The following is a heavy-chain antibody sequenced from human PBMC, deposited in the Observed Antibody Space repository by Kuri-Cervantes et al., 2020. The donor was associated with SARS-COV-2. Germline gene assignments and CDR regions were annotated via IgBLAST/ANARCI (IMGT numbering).Heavy chain of an antibody. D-gene: IGHD3-3*01. CDR3: ARQMMSSITIFGVVITRNWFDP. V-gene: IGHV4-61*01. CDR2: IYCSGST. Sequence: ESLKISCSVSGGSVSSGSYYWSWIRQPPGKGLEWIGYIYCSGSTNYNPSLKSRVTMSLDTSKNQFSLKLSSVTAADTAVYYCARQMMSSITIFGVVITRNWFDPWGQGTLVTVSS. CDR1: GGSVSSGSYY. J-gene: IGHJ5*02.